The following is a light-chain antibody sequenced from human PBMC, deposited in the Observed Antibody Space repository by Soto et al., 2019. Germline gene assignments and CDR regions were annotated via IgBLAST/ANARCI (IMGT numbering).Light chain of an antibody. Sequence: EIVLTQSPGTLSLSPGERATLSCRASQSVSSSYLAWYQQKPGQAPRLLIYGASSRATGIPDRFRGSWSGKEFTLTISRLEPEDFAVYYCQQYGSSPMYTFGQGTNLEIK. J-gene: IGKJ2*01. V-gene: IGKV3-20*01. CDR3: QQYGSSPMYT. CDR1: QSVSSSY. CDR2: GAS.